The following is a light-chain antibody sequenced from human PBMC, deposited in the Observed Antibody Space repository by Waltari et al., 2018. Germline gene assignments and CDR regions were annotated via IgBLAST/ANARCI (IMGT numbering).Light chain of an antibody. J-gene: IGLJ3*02. Sequence: SALTQPRSVSGSPGQSVPISCTGTTNDLGSYNYVHWYQQHPGKAPKLIILDVTKRPSGVPDRLSGSKSGNTASLTISGLRAEDEAEYYCCSYAGSYTWVFGGGTKLTVV. V-gene: IGLV2-11*01. CDR1: TNDLGSYNY. CDR2: DVT. CDR3: CSYAGSYTWV.